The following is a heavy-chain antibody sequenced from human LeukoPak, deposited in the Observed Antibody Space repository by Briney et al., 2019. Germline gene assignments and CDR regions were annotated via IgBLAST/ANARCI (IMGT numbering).Heavy chain of an antibody. CDR2: INIDGSSG. J-gene: IGHJ6*02. CDR1: GFTFRSYW. V-gene: IGHV3-74*01. Sequence: QPGGSLRLSCAASGFTFRSYWMHWVRQAPGKGLVWVSRINIDGSSGSYADSVEGRFTISRDNAKNTVYLQMNSLGAEDTAVYYCARDFRSSWPYYYYGMDVWGQGTTVTVSS. D-gene: IGHD6-13*01. CDR3: ARDFRSSWPYYYYGMDV.